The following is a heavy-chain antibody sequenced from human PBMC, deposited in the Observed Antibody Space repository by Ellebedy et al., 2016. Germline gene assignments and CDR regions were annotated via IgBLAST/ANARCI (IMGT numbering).Heavy chain of an antibody. CDR3: ARVPKVSLKQWLVRRYFDY. CDR2: INHSGST. V-gene: IGHV4-34*01. Sequence: SETLSLTCAVYGGSFSGYYWSWIRQPPGKGLEWIGEINHSGSTNYNPSLKSRVTISVDTSKNQFSLKLSSVTAADTAVYYCARVPKVSLKQWLVRRYFDYWGQGTLVTVSS. J-gene: IGHJ4*02. D-gene: IGHD6-19*01. CDR1: GGSFSGYY.